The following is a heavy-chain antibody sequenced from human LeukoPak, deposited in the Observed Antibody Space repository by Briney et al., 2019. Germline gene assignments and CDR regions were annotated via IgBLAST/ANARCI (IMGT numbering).Heavy chain of an antibody. V-gene: IGHV1-24*01. CDR1: GYTLTELS. CDR2: FDPEDGET. Sequence: WASVKVSCKVSGYTLTELSMHWVRQAPGKGLEWMGGFDPEDGETIYAQKFQGRVTMTEDTSTDTAYMELSSLRSEDTAVYYCARGRGFWSGYSYFDYWGQGTLVTVSS. J-gene: IGHJ4*02. CDR3: ARGRGFWSGYSYFDY. D-gene: IGHD3-3*01.